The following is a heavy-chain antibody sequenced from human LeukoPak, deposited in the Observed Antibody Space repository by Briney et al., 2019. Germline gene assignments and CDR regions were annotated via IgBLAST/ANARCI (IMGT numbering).Heavy chain of an antibody. CDR2: INHSGST. Sequence: PSETLSLTCAVYGGSFSGYYWSWIRQPPGKGLEWIGEINHSGSTNYNPSLKSRVTISVDTSKNQFSLKLSSVTAADTAVYYCARAMGSSYLDYWGQGTLVTVSS. CDR3: ARAMGSSYLDY. CDR1: GGSFSGYY. V-gene: IGHV4-34*01. J-gene: IGHJ4*02. D-gene: IGHD6-13*01.